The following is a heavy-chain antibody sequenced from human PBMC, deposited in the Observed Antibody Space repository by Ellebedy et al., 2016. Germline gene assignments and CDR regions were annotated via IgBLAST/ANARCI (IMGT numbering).Heavy chain of an antibody. V-gene: IGHV3-9*01. CDR2: ITWNSARI. D-gene: IGHD3-10*01. J-gene: IGHJ6*02. CDR3: AKDIGFGESLHYYGMDV. CDR1: GFRFDDYA. Sequence: SLKISXAASGFRFDDYAMHWVRQAPGKGLEWVSSITWNSARIAYADSVKGRFTISRDKAKTSLYLQMNSLRTEDTALYYCAKDIGFGESLHYYGMDVWGQGTTVTVSS.